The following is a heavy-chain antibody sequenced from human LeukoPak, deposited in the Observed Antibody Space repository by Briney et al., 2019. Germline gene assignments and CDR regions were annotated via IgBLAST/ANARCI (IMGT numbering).Heavy chain of an antibody. V-gene: IGHV1-46*01. J-gene: IGHJ5*02. Sequence: ASVKVSCKASGYTFTSYYMHWVRQAPGQGLEWMGIINPSGGSTSYAQKFQGRVTMTRDTSTSTVYMELSSLRSEDTAMYYCARDYYDSSGYPRSYNWFDPWGQGTLVTVSS. CDR2: INPSGGST. CDR1: GYTFTSYY. D-gene: IGHD3-22*01. CDR3: ARDYYDSSGYPRSYNWFDP.